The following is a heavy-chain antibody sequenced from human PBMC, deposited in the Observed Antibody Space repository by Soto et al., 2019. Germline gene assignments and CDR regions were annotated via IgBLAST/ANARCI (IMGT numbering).Heavy chain of an antibody. J-gene: IGHJ4*02. CDR2: INPNAGRK. CDR3: AWGKGWLRFTSPSR. D-gene: IGHD5-12*01. Sequence: EVQLVESGGGLVQPGGSLRLSCAASGFNFNDAYMTWVRLAPGEGLEWVAAINPNAGRKNFVDSVRGRFTISRDNTERSVFLQMNSLRTDDTAVYYCAWGKGWLRFTSPSRWGQGTLVTVSS. V-gene: IGHV3-7*03. CDR1: GFNFNDAY.